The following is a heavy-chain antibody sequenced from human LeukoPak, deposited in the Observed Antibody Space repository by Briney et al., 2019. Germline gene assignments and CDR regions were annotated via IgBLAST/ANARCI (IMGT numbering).Heavy chain of an antibody. CDR2: IYYSGSS. CDR1: GGSISSYY. CDR3: ARPYLIPRDTAMVTGAFDI. D-gene: IGHD5-18*01. J-gene: IGHJ3*02. V-gene: IGHV4-59*08. Sequence: SETLSLTCTVSGGSISSYYWSWLRQPPGKGLEWIGDIYYSGSSNYYPSLKSRVTISVDTSKNQFSLKLSSVTAADTAVYYCARPYLIPRDTAMVTGAFDIWGQGTMVTVSS.